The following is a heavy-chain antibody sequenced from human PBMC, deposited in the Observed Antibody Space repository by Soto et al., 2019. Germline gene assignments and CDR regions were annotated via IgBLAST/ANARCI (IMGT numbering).Heavy chain of an antibody. CDR1: GFTFSSYS. V-gene: IGHV3-21*01. Sequence: GGSLRLSCAASGFTFSSYSMNWVRQAPGKGLEWVSSISSSSSYIYYADSVKGRFTISRDNAKNSLYLQMNSLRAEDTAVYYCAREWGGQPRRGYYYYMDVWGKGTTVTVSS. D-gene: IGHD1-26*01. J-gene: IGHJ6*03. CDR2: ISSSSSYI. CDR3: AREWGGQPRRGYYYYMDV.